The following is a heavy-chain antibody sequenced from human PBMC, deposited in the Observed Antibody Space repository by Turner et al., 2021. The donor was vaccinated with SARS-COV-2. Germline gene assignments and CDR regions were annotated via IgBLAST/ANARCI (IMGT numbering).Heavy chain of an antibody. CDR2: IIPIFGTA. CDR3: AKRRFEDFWSGYGYYFYYGMDV. J-gene: IGHJ6*02. CDR1: SSYS. D-gene: IGHD3-3*01. Sequence: SSYSISWVRQAPGQGLEWMGGIIPIFGTANYAQKFQGRVTITADESTSTAYMELSSLRSEDTAVYYCAKRRFEDFWSGYGYYFYYGMDVWGQGTTVTVSS. V-gene: IGHV1-69*01.